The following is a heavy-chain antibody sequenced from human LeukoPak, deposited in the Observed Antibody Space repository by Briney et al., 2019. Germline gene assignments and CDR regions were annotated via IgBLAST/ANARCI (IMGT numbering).Heavy chain of an antibody. CDR2: INSDGSST. J-gene: IGHJ4*01. D-gene: IGHD3-10*01. Sequence: GGSLRLSCAASGFTFSSYLMHWVRQAPGKGLVWVSRINSDGSSTSYADSVKGRFTISRDNSKNTLYLQMNSLRADDTAVYSCARASGPFDYWGHGTLVTVSS. CDR3: ARASGPFDY. V-gene: IGHV3-74*01. CDR1: GFTFSSYL.